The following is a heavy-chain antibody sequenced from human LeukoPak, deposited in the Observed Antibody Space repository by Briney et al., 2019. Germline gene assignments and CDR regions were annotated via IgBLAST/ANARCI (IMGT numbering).Heavy chain of an antibody. CDR3: AKDIGDSSSSPRDYYGMDV. D-gene: IGHD6-6*01. J-gene: IGHJ6*01. CDR2: ISWNSGSI. Sequence: GRSLRLSCAASGFTLDDYAMHWVPHAPGKGLVWVSGISWNSGSIGYADSVKGRFTISRDNDQNTLYLQMNSLRAEDTALYYCAKDIGDSSSSPRDYYGMDVWGQGTAVTVSS. V-gene: IGHV3-9*01. CDR1: GFTLDDYA.